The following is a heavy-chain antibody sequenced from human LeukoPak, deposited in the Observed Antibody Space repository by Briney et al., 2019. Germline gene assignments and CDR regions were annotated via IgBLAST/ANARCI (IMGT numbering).Heavy chain of an antibody. D-gene: IGHD1-26*01. V-gene: IGHV4-38-2*02. J-gene: IGHJ4*02. CDR3: ARETGSYVRAIEY. CDR2: LHHSGTT. CDR1: GYSISRGFY. Sequence: SETLSLTCTVSGYSISRGFYWAWIRQPPGKGLEWIGSLHHSGTTDYSPSLKSRVIISADTSKNRVSLKVTSVTAADTAVYFCARETGSYVRAIEYWGPGTLVTVSS.